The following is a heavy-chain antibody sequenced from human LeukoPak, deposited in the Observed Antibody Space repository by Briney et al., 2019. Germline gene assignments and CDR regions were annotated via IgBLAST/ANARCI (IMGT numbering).Heavy chain of an antibody. CDR3: ARDSDGYYGSGSYSYYYYYMDV. J-gene: IGHJ6*03. Sequence: SETPSLTCTVSGGSISSYYWRWIRQPPGKGLEWIGYIYNSGSTKYNPSLKSRVTISVDTSKNQFSLKLSSVTAADTAVYYCARDSDGYYGSGSYSYYYYYMDVWGKGTTVAVSS. D-gene: IGHD3-10*01. CDR2: IYNSGST. CDR1: GGSISSYY. V-gene: IGHV4-59*01.